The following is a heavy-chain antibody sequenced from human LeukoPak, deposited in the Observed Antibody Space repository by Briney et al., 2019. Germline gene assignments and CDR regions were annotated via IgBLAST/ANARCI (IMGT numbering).Heavy chain of an antibody. CDR2: IHSGGST. Sequence: GGSLRLSCAASGFTVSSNYMSWVRQAPGKGLEWVSVIHSGGSTYYADSVKGRFTISRDNSKNTLYLQMNSLRAEDTAVYYCARGGTATDYYDSSGYYDYGPIRDYYMDVWGKGTTVTVSS. J-gene: IGHJ6*03. V-gene: IGHV3-53*01. CDR1: GFTVSSNY. CDR3: ARGGTATDYYDSSGYYDYGPIRDYYMDV. D-gene: IGHD3-22*01.